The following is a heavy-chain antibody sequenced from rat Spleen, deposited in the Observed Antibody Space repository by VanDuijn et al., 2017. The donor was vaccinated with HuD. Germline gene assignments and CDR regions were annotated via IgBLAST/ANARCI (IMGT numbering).Heavy chain of an antibody. J-gene: IGHJ2*01. D-gene: IGHD1-9*01. Sequence: EVQLVESGGGLVQPGRSLKLSCAASGFTFSDYGMAWVRQAPTKGLEWVATISYGDSSGHSSTYYRDSVKGRFTISRDNAKSILSLQMDRLRSEDTATYHCARRHYGYTDYFDDWGQGVMVTVSS. CDR1: GFTFSDYG. CDR2: ISYGDSSGHSST. CDR3: ARRHYGYTDYFDD. V-gene: IGHV5-29*01.